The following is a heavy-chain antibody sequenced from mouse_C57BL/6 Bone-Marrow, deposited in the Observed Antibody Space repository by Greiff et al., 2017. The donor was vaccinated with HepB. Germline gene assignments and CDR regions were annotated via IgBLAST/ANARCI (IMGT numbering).Heavy chain of an antibody. D-gene: IGHD1-1*01. Sequence: EVKLMESGGGLVQPGGSLKLSCAASGFTFSDYYMYWVRQTPEKRLEWVAYISNGGGSTYYPDTVKGRFTISRDNAKNTLYLQMSRLKSEDTAMYYCARRYYYGSSSYWYFDVWGTGTTVTVSS. CDR2: ISNGGGST. CDR3: ARRYYYGSSSYWYFDV. V-gene: IGHV5-12*01. J-gene: IGHJ1*03. CDR1: GFTFSDYY.